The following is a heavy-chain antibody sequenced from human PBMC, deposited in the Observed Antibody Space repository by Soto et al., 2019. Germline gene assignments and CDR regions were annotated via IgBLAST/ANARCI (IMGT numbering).Heavy chain of an antibody. Sequence: SETLSLTCTVSGGSISSYYWSWIRQPPGKGLEWIGYIYYSGSTNYNPSLKSRVTISVDTSKNQFSLKLSSVTAADTAVYYCVRVGHYDFWSGYGTKNGMDVWGQGTTVTVSS. D-gene: IGHD3-3*01. V-gene: IGHV4-59*01. CDR3: VRVGHYDFWSGYGTKNGMDV. CDR2: IYYSGST. CDR1: GGSISSYY. J-gene: IGHJ6*02.